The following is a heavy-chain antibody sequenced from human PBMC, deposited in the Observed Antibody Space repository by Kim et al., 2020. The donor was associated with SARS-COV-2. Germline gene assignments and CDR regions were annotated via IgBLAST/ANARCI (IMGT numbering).Heavy chain of an antibody. CDR1: GFSFSNAC. CDR3: TTAISVVVPAAVTWFGP. J-gene: IGHJ5*02. V-gene: IGHV3-15*01. CDR2: IKSKGDGGTT. D-gene: IGHD2-2*01. Sequence: GGSLRLSCAASGFSFSNACMSWVRQAPGKGLEWVAPIKSKGDGGTTDYAAAVKGRFTVSSDYSKSAFYLQMNSLKNEDTARYYCTTAISVVVPAAVTWFGPWGHGTQVTLSS.